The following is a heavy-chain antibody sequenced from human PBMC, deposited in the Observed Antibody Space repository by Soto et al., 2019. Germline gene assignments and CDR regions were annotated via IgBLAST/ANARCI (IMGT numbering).Heavy chain of an antibody. CDR2: INPNSGGT. Sequence: ASVKVSCKASGYTFTDYYMHWVRQAPGQGLEWMGWINPNSGGTNYAQKFQGWVTMTRDTSISTAYMELSRLRSDDTAVYYCARQIGGGDCQRRGYYYGMDVWGQGTTVTVSS. V-gene: IGHV1-2*04. CDR3: ARQIGGGDCQRRGYYYGMDV. D-gene: IGHD2-21*02. CDR1: GYTFTDYY. J-gene: IGHJ6*02.